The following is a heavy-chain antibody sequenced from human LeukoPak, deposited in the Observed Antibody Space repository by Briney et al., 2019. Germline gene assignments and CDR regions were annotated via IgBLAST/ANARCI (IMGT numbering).Heavy chain of an antibody. CDR3: AKARYSSSQATTNY. Sequence: GGSLRLSCAASGFTFSSYGMSWVRQAPGKGLEWVSAISGSGGSTYYADSVKGRFTISRDNSKNTLYLQMNSLRAEDTAVYYCAKARYSSSQATTNYWGQGTLVTVSS. J-gene: IGHJ4*02. CDR1: GFTFSSYG. V-gene: IGHV3-23*01. D-gene: IGHD6-13*01. CDR2: ISGSGGST.